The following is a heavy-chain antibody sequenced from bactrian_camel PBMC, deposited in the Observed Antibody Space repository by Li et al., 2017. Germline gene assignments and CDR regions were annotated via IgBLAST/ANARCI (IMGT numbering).Heavy chain of an antibody. CDR2: IASDGLT. J-gene: IGHJ4*01. D-gene: IGHD4*01. CDR3: AGGGAIATMGVPDCCGPNY. Sequence: HVQLVESGGGSVQAGGSLRLSCVVSGFTYSRYCMAWFRQAPGKEREAVADIASDGLTNYTASVKGRFTISRDNGRNPLYPQMNALKPEDTASYYCAGGGAIATMGVPDCCGPNYWGQGTQVTVS. CDR1: GFTYSRYC. V-gene: IGHV3S53*01.